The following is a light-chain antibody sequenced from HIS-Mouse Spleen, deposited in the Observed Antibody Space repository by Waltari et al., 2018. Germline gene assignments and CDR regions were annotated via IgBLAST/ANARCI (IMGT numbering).Light chain of an antibody. Sequence: QSALTQPASVSGSPGPSITISCTGTSSDVWRYNLVPWYQQHPGKAPKLMIYEGSKRPSGVSNRFSGSKSGNTASLTISGLQAEDEADYYCCSYAGSSTWVFGGGTKLTVL. CDR1: SSDVWRYNL. CDR2: EGS. J-gene: IGLJ3*02. CDR3: CSYAGSSTWV. V-gene: IGLV2-23*01.